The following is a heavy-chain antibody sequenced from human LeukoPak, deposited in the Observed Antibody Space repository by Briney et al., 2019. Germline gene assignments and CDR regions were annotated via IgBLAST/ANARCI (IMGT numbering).Heavy chain of an antibody. CDR3: ARNLLAAPSRDWFDP. D-gene: IGHD6-6*01. J-gene: IGHJ5*02. CDR1: GFTFSSYA. Sequence: GETLRLSCAASGFTFSSYAMSWVRQAPGKGLEWVSAISGSGGSTYYADSVKGRFTISRDNSKNTLYLQMNSLRAEDTAVYCCARNLLAAPSRDWFDPWGQGTLVTVSS. CDR2: ISGSGGST. V-gene: IGHV3-23*01.